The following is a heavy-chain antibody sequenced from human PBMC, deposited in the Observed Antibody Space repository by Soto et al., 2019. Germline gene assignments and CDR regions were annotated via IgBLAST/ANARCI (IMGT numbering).Heavy chain of an antibody. Sequence: GGSLRLSCAAFGLTISGKKYVAWVRQAPGKGLEWVSALYDVDGSFYADSVKGRFTTSSDSSKTTVYLQMNDLRPDDTAVYYCATWHEREHAYDVWGQGTTVTVS. CDR2: LYDVDGS. D-gene: IGHD1-1*01. V-gene: IGHV3-53*01. J-gene: IGHJ3*01. CDR1: GLTISGKKY. CDR3: ATWHEREHAYDV.